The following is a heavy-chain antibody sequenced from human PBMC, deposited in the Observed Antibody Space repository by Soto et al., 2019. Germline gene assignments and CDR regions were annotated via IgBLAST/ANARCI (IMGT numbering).Heavy chain of an antibody. J-gene: IGHJ4*02. V-gene: IGHV3-23*01. CDR2: ISGSGGST. CDR1: GFTFSSYA. D-gene: IGHD3-16*02. CDR3: AKIPVDDYIWGSYRLAFDY. Sequence: GGSLRLSCAASGFTFSSYAMSWVRQAPGKGLEWVSAISGSGGSTYYADSVKGRFTISRDNSKNTLYLQMNSLRAEDTAVYYCAKIPVDDYIWGSYRLAFDYWGQGTLVTVSS.